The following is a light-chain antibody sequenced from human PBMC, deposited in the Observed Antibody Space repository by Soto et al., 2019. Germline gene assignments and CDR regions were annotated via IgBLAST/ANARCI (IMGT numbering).Light chain of an antibody. CDR2: ENN. CDR1: SSNIGNNY. J-gene: IGLJ1*01. V-gene: IGLV1-51*02. Sequence: QSVLTQPPSVSAAPGQKVTISCSGSSSNIGNNYVSWYQQLPGTAPNLLIYENNKRPSGIPVRFSGSKSGTSATLGITGLQTGDEADYYCGTWDSSLSRGVFGTGTKVTVL. CDR3: GTWDSSLSRGV.